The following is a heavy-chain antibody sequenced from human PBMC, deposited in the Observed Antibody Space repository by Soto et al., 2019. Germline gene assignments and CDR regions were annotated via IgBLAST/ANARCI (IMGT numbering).Heavy chain of an antibody. CDR2: IHSSGSI. J-gene: IGHJ1*01. D-gene: IGHD3-22*01. Sequence: SETLSLTCTVSGGSISSDDYYWSWIRQAPGRGLEWIGYIHSSGSIYYNPSLKSRATMSIDTARNQFSLKVSSVTVADTAVYYCARDLDGLHDDNSGPYPRPGWGQGTLVSVSA. V-gene: IGHV4-30-4*01. CDR1: GGSISSDDYY. CDR3: ARDLDGLHDDNSGPYPRPG.